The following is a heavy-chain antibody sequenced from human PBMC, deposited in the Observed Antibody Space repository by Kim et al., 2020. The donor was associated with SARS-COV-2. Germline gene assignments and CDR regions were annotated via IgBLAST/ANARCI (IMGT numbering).Heavy chain of an antibody. D-gene: IGHD2-2*01. V-gene: IGHV3-30-3*01. J-gene: IGHJ4*02. CDR1: GFTFSSYA. CDR3: ARGKGYCSSTSCYRRVDYFDY. Sequence: GGSLRLSCAASGFTFSSYAMHWVRQAPGKGLEWVAVISYDGSNKYYADSVKGRFTISRDNSKNTLYLQMNSLRAEDTAVYYCARGKGYCSSTSCYRRVDYFDYWGQGTLVTVSS. CDR2: ISYDGSNK.